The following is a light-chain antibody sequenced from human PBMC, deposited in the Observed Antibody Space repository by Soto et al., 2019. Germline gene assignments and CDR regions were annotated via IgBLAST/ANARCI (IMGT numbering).Light chain of an antibody. CDR2: AAS. V-gene: IGKV1-39*01. CDR1: QSIDTY. J-gene: IGKJ1*01. CDR3: QQSHSTPLL. Sequence: DIQMTQSPSSLSASVGDRVTITCRASQSIDTYLNWYQQKPGKAPKFLIYAASSLRSGVPSRFSGGGSGTDFTLTISSLQPEDFATYYCQQSHSTPLLFGQGTKV.